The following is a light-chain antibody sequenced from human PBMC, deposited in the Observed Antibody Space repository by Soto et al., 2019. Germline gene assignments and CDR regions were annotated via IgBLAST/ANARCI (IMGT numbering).Light chain of an antibody. CDR1: SRDIGDRDN. V-gene: IGLV2-23*01. Sequence: QSALTQPASVSGSPGQSITISCTGASRDIGDRDNISWYQQHPGKPPKLVIYEGTKRPSGISHRFSASKSGNMASLTISGLQDEDEADYFCCSYVGTSPAFFGGATKVTVL. CDR3: CSYVGTSPAF. CDR2: EGT. J-gene: IGLJ2*01.